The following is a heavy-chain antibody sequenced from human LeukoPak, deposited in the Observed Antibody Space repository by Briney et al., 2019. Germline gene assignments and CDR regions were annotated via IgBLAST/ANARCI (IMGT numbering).Heavy chain of an antibody. D-gene: IGHD1-26*01. V-gene: IGHV4-39*01. CDR1: GGSISSSSYY. J-gene: IGHJ4*02. CDR3: ARQVGATVEIDY. CDR2: IYYSGST. Sequence: SETLSLTCTVSGGSISSSSYYWGWIRQPPGKGLEWIGSIYYSGSTYYNPSLKSRVTISVDTSKNQFSLKLSSVTAADTAVYYCARQVGATVEIDYWGQGTLVTVSS.